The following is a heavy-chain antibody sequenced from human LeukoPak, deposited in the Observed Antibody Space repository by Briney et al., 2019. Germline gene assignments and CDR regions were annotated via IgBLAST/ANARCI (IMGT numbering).Heavy chain of an antibody. J-gene: IGHJ4*02. V-gene: IGHV4-4*07. CDR3: ARGTRGGTRYFDWLSTWYFDY. Sequence: SETLSLTCTVSGGSISNYYWNWIRQPAGKGLECIGRIHTSGGTNYSPSLKSRVTMSLDTSKNQFSLKLSSLTAADTAVYYCARGTRGGTRYFDWLSTWYFDYWGQGTLVTVSS. CDR2: IHTSGGT. D-gene: IGHD3-9*01. CDR1: GGSISNYY.